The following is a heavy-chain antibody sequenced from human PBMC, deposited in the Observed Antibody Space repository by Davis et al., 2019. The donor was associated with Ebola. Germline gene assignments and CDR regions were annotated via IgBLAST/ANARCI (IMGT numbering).Heavy chain of an antibody. D-gene: IGHD3-10*01. V-gene: IGHV3-49*04. CDR2: IRTKPYGGTT. CDR1: GFTFSRYS. J-gene: IGHJ3*02. Sequence: GESLKISCAASGFTFSRYSMNWVRQAPGKGLEWVGFIRTKPYGGTTQYAASVKGRFTISRDDSKGFAYLQMNSLKTEDTAVYYCTRGFSWFGELSAFDIWGQGTMVSVSS. CDR3: TRGFSWFGELSAFDI.